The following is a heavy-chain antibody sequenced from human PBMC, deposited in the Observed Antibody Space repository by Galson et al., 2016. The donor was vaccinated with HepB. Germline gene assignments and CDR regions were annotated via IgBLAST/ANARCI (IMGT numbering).Heavy chain of an antibody. CDR2: IDGDGSPT. V-gene: IGHV3-74*01. J-gene: IGHJ2*01. Sequence: SLRLSCAASGFTFSNHYIHWVRQAPGKGLVWVSRIDGDGSPTNYADSVKGRFTISRDNAKNTLFLLMNSLTAEDTAVYYCARDRVSGSGSLDLWGRGTPVTVSS. D-gene: IGHD3-10*01. CDR1: GFTFSNHY. CDR3: ARDRVSGSGSLDL.